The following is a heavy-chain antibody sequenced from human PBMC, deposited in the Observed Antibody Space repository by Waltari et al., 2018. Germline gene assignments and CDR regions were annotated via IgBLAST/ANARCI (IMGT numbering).Heavy chain of an antibody. J-gene: IGHJ4*02. CDR1: GFLGGAPY. D-gene: IGHD2-15*01. Sequence: EVNLVESGGGLVQPGGSLRLSCAASGFLGGAPYMTWVRQAPGKGLEWVSVIYSGITTYYADSAKDRFIISRDNSKNTLFLQMNSLRAEDTAVYYCARGHCTGGSCHSGDNFDLWGQGTLVTVSS. CDR2: IYSGITT. V-gene: IGHV3-53*03. CDR3: ARGHCTGGSCHSGDNFDL.